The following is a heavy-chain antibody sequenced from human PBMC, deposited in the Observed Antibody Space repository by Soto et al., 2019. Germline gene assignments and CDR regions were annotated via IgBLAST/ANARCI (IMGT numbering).Heavy chain of an antibody. CDR1: GYTFTGYY. Sequence: ASVKVSCKASGYTFTGYYMHWVRQAPGQGLEWMGWINPNSGGTNYAQKFQGRVTMTRDTSISTAYMELSRLRSDDTAVYYCARDPDIVVVPAAPRGYYYGMDVWGQGTTVTVSS. D-gene: IGHD2-2*01. CDR2: INPNSGGT. CDR3: ARDPDIVVVPAAPRGYYYGMDV. J-gene: IGHJ6*02. V-gene: IGHV1-2*02.